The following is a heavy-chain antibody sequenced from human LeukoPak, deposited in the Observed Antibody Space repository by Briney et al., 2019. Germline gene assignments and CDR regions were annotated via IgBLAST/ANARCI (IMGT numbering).Heavy chain of an antibody. J-gene: IGHJ4*02. CDR1: GYTFTCYY. CDR3: ARGKVGYDILTGYYNLYFDY. CDR2: INPNSGGT. V-gene: IGHV1-2*02. D-gene: IGHD3-9*01. Sequence: ASVKVSCKASGYTFTCYYMHWVRQAPGQGLEWMGWINPNSGGTNYAKKFQGRVTMNRDTSISTAYMELSRLRSDDPAVYYCARGKVGYDILTGYYNLYFDYWGQGTLVTVSS.